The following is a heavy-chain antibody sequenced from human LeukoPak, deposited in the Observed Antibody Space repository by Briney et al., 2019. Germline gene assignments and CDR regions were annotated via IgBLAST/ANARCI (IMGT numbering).Heavy chain of an antibody. CDR1: GGSISSGGYY. Sequence: SQTLSLTCTASGGSISSGGYYWSWIRQHPGKGLEWIGYIYYSGSTYYNPSLKSRVTISVDTSKNQFSLKLSSVTAADTAVYYCARDSRWESGYDIFGWFDPWGQGTLVTVSS. CDR2: IYYSGST. CDR3: ARDSRWESGYDIFGWFDP. J-gene: IGHJ5*02. D-gene: IGHD3-9*01. V-gene: IGHV4-31*03.